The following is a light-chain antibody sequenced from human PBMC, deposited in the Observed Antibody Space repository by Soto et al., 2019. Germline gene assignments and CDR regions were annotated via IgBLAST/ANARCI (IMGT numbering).Light chain of an antibody. V-gene: IGKV3-11*01. Sequence: EIVLTQSPATLSLSPGERATLSCRASQSVSSYLAWYQQKPGQAPRLLIYDASNRATGIPARFSGSGSGTDVTLPISSREPEDFAVYYCQQRSNWPVTFGQGTRLEIK. J-gene: IGKJ5*01. CDR3: QQRSNWPVT. CDR2: DAS. CDR1: QSVSSY.